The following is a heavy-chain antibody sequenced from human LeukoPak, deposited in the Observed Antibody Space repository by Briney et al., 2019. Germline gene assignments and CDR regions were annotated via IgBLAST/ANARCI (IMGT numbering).Heavy chain of an antibody. J-gene: IGHJ3*02. CDR2: MNPNSGNT. D-gene: IGHD3-3*01. CDR1: GYTFTSYD. V-gene: IGHV1-8*01. Sequence: ASVKVSCKASGYTFTSYDINCVRQATGQGLEWMGWMNPNSGNTGYAQKFQGRVTMTRNTSISTAYMELSSLRSEDTAVYYCARGGVISTYYDFWSGYYIRAFDIWGQGTMVTVSS. CDR3: ARGGVISTYYDFWSGYYIRAFDI.